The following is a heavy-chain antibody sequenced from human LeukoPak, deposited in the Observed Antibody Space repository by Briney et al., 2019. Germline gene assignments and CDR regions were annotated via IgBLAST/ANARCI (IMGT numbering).Heavy chain of an antibody. CDR3: ARRGYYDSSGYVFDY. Sequence: SETLSLTCAVYGGSFSGYYWSWIRQPPGKGLEWIGEINHSGSTNYNPSLKSRVPISVYTSKNKFSLKLSSVTAADTAVYYCARRGYYDSSGYVFDYWGQGTLVTVSS. CDR2: INHSGST. J-gene: IGHJ4*02. D-gene: IGHD3-22*01. V-gene: IGHV4-34*01. CDR1: GGSFSGYY.